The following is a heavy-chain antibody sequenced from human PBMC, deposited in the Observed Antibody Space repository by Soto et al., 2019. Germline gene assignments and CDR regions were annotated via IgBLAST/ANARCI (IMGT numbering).Heavy chain of an antibody. Sequence: SETLSLTCTVSGGSISSGDYYWSWIRQPPGKGLEWIGYIYYSGSTYYNPSLKSRVTISVDTSKNQSSLKLSSVTAADTAVYCCARVYGDYVHYFDYWGQGTLVTVSS. D-gene: IGHD4-17*01. CDR1: GGSISSGDYY. CDR2: IYYSGST. CDR3: ARVYGDYVHYFDY. V-gene: IGHV4-30-4*01. J-gene: IGHJ4*02.